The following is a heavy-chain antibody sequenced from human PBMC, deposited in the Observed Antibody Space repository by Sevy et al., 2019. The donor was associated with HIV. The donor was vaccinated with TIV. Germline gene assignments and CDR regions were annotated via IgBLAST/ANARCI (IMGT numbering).Heavy chain of an antibody. CDR1: GYTFSSNG. CDR2: IGVYNGNS. V-gene: IGHV1-18*01. J-gene: IGHJ4*01. Sequence: ASVKVSCKASGYTFSSNGIAWVRQAPGQGLQWMGWIGVYNGNSKYAQNLQERLTMTTDTYTSTAYMELKSLRSDDTALYYCARVPTHYFGSGTYFDYWGHGTLVTVSS. D-gene: IGHD3-10*01. CDR3: ARVPTHYFGSGTYFDY.